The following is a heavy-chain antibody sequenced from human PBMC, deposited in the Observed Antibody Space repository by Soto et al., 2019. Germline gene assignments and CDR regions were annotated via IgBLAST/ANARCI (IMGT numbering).Heavy chain of an antibody. J-gene: IGHJ5*02. Sequence: QVQLQESGPGLVKPSQTLSLTCTVSGGSITSGGYYWSWIRQHPGKGLEWIGYFYYSGFTYYNPSPXGXRTRSVDPSKNQFSLKLSSVPAADTSVYYCARSVFPWGQGTLVTVSS. CDR2: FYYSGFT. CDR3: ARSVFP. V-gene: IGHV4-31*03. CDR1: GGSITSGGYY.